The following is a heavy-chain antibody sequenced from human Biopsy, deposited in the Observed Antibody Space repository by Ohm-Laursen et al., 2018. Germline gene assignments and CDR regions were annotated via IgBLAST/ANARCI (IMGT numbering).Heavy chain of an antibody. CDR1: GGSFTGHY. Sequence: SETLSLTCIVSGGSFTGHYWSWIRQPPGKGLEWIGHISYTGYTSYNASLKSRVTISVDTSRNHFSLRLNSLTAADTAVYYCARGSNDFGGLYFHRWGQGTLLTVSS. J-gene: IGHJ4*02. D-gene: IGHD4-23*01. V-gene: IGHV4-59*11. CDR3: ARGSNDFGGLYFHR. CDR2: ISYTGYT.